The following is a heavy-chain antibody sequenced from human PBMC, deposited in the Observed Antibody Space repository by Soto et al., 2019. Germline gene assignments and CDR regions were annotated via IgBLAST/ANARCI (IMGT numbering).Heavy chain of an antibody. D-gene: IGHD2-8*01. CDR2: IYYSGST. CDR1: GGSISSGDYY. J-gene: IGHJ6*02. Sequence: SETLSLTCTVSGGSISSGDYYWSWIRQPPGKGLEWIGYIYYSGSTYYNPSLKSRVTISVDTSKNQFSLKLSSGTAADTAVYYCARDIPHPGMVYAKLYYYYGMDVWGQGTTVTVSS. CDR3: ARDIPHPGMVYAKLYYYYGMDV. V-gene: IGHV4-30-4*01.